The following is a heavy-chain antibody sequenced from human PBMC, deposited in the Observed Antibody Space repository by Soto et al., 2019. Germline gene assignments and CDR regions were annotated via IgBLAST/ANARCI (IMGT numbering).Heavy chain of an antibody. D-gene: IGHD5-18*01. Sequence: QVQLVQSGAEVKKPGSSVKVSCKASGYTFSTYAISWVRQAPGQGLEWMGWITVTNGNTNYIDNLQGRVTMTADTSHTNGDRELWHLRSDDTALEYCARAYSYGSDWYFDDWGQGTLVIVSS. J-gene: IGHJ4*02. CDR3: ARAYSYGSDWYFDD. V-gene: IGHV1-18*04. CDR1: GYTFSTYA. CDR2: ITVTNGNT.